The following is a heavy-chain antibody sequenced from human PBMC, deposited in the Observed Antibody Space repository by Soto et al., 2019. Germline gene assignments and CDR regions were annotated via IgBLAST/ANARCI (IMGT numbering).Heavy chain of an antibody. Sequence: QVQLVQSGAEVKKPGSSVKVSCKASGGTFSSYAISWVRQAPGQGLEWMGGIIPIFGTANYAQKFQGRVTITADESTSTAYMELSRLRSEDTAVYYCARLAAAGKYNWFDPWGKGTLVTVSS. CDR2: IIPIFGTA. CDR3: ARLAAAGKYNWFDP. V-gene: IGHV1-69*01. D-gene: IGHD6-13*01. CDR1: GGTFSSYA. J-gene: IGHJ5*02.